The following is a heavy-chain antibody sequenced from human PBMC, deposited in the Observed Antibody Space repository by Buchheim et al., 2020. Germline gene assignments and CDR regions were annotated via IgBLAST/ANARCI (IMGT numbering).Heavy chain of an antibody. V-gene: IGHV4-39*01. CDR1: GDSSTSNNYY. CDR2: IYYSGST. J-gene: IGHJ5*02. D-gene: IGHD2-2*02. Sequence: QLQLRESGPRLVKPSETLSLTCTVSGDSSTSNNYYWGWIRQPPRKGLEWIGTIYYSGSTYYNPALKSRVTMSVDTSKTHLSLKLSSVTAADTAVYYCARHCGSTTCYRWFDPWGQGTL. CDR3: ARHCGSTTCYRWFDP.